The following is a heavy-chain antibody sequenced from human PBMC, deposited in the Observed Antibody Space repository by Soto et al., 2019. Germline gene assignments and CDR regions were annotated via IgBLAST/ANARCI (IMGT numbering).Heavy chain of an antibody. CDR1: GGSISSGGYC. CDR2: IYYSGST. D-gene: IGHD2-8*02. CDR3: ARASLVGRNSENPDWFDP. J-gene: IGHJ5*02. V-gene: IGHV4-31*03. Sequence: SETLSLTCTVSGGSISSGGYCWSWIRQHPGKGLEWIGYIYYSGSTYYNPSLKSRAAISADTSRNHFSLTLNSVTAADTAMYYCARASLVGRNSENPDWFDPWGQGTQDTVSS.